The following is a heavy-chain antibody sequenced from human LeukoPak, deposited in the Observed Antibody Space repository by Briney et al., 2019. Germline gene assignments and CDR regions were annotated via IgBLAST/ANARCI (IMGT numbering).Heavy chain of an antibody. CDR2: MNPNSGNT. J-gene: IGHJ6*02. V-gene: IGHV1-8*01. D-gene: IGHD6-19*01. Sequence: GASVKVSCKASGYTFTSYDINWVRQATGQGLEWMGWMNPNSGNTGYAQKFQGRVTMTRNTSISTAYMELSSLRSEDTAVYYCARGRGIAVADNPYCYYGMDVWGQGTTVTVSS. CDR3: ARGRGIAVADNPYCYYGMDV. CDR1: GYTFTSYD.